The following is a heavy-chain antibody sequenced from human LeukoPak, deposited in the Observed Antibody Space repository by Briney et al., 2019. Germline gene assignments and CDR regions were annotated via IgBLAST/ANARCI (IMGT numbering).Heavy chain of an antibody. J-gene: IGHJ4*02. CDR2: ISGSGGST. CDR1: GFTFSAYV. V-gene: IGHV3-23*01. D-gene: IGHD1-1*01. Sequence: GGSLRLSCAASGFTFSAYVMSWVRQAPGKGLEWVSAISGSGGSTYYADSVKGRFTISRDNSKNTLYLQINSLGADDTAVYYCAKGNWRYFDYWGQGTLVTVSS. CDR3: AKGNWRYFDY.